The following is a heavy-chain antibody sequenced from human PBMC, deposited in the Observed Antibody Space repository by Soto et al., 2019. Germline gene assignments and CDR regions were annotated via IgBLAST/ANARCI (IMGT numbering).Heavy chain of an antibody. V-gene: IGHV2-5*02. Sequence: QITLKESGPTRVRPTQTLTLTCTFSGFSLTTTGVGVGWIRQPPGRALEWLGFIYWDDDKRYNPSLRNRLTITKDTSRNLVVLTMTNMDPVDTATHYCAHRFYPYGAAWDWGMFDYWGQGTMVTVSS. CDR1: GFSLTTTGVG. CDR3: AHRFYPYGAAWDWGMFDY. D-gene: IGHD7-27*01. CDR2: IYWDDDK. J-gene: IGHJ4*02.